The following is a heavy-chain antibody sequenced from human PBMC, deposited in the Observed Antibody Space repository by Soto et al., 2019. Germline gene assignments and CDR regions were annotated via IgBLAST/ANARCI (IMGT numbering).Heavy chain of an antibody. CDR3: ARQIYDYHTGPNFQYYFDS. CDR1: GDSFAGYW. CDR2: IDPSDSQT. D-gene: IGHD3-22*01. V-gene: IGHV5-10-1*01. Sequence: LXDSLKLSCQRSGDSFAGYWITLVRQKPGKGLEWMGRIDPSDSQTYYSPSFRGHVTISATKSITTVFLQWSSLRASDTAMYYCARQIYDYHTGPNFQYYFDSWGQGTPVTVSS. J-gene: IGHJ4*02.